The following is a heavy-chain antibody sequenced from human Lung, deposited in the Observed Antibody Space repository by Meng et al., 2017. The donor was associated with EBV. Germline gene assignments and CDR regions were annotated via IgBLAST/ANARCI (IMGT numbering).Heavy chain of an antibody. CDR2: IYHNENT. CDR3: ARAPGNWNFDS. J-gene: IGHJ4*02. CDR1: SASIISNIY. D-gene: IGHD1-20*01. V-gene: IGHV4-4*02. Sequence: QGERQESGPGLVKPSGTRSLTCTVSSASIISNIYWTWVRQSPGKGLEWIGEIYHNENTNYNPSLMSRVTMSLDKSKNHFSLNLRSVTAADTAVYFCARAPGNWNFDSWGQGTLVTVSS.